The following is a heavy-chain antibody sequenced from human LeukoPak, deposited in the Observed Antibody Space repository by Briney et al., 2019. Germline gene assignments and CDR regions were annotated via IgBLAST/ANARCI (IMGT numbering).Heavy chain of an antibody. CDR3: ARVLPPSYYDFWSGYYADDAFDI. CDR2: IYHSGST. Sequence: PSQTLSLTCTVAGGSISSGGYYWSWIRQPPGKGLEWIGYIYHSGSTYYNPSLKSRVTISVDRSKNQFSLKLSSVTAADTAVYYCARVLPPSYYDFWSGYYADDAFDIWGQRTMVTVSS. V-gene: IGHV4-30-2*01. J-gene: IGHJ3*02. CDR1: GGSISSGGYY. D-gene: IGHD3-3*01.